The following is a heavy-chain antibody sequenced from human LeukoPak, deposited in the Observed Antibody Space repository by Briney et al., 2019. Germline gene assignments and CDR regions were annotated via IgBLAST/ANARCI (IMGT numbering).Heavy chain of an antibody. CDR2: INHSGST. CDR3: ARLLALNWFDP. Sequence: SETLSLTCAVYGGSFSGYYWSWIRQPPGKGLEWIGEINHSGSTNYNPSLKSRVTISVDTSKNQFSLKLSSVTAADTAVYYCARLLALNWFDPWGQGTLVTVSS. V-gene: IGHV4-34*01. J-gene: IGHJ5*02. CDR1: GGSFSGYY.